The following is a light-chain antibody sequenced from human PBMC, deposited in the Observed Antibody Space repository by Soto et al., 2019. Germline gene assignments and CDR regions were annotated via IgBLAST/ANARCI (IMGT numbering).Light chain of an antibody. Sequence: EIVLTQSPGTLSLSPGERATLSCRASQDVDSNFLAWYQQRPGQAPTLLAYGSSRRATGIPDRVSGSGSGTDFPLTNSRVGPEDIAVYFCHQYYSSITFGGGTKVDVK. CDR2: GSS. J-gene: IGKJ4*01. CDR3: HQYYSSIT. V-gene: IGKV3-20*01. CDR1: QDVDSNF.